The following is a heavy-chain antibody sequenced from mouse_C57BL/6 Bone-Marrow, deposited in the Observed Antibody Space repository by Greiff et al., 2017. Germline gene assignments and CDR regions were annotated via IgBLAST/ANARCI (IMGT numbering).Heavy chain of an antibody. D-gene: IGHD1-1*01. CDR3: ARVRITTVVATDWYFDV. CDR2: IDPSDSYT. CDR1: GYTFTSYW. V-gene: IGHV1-69*01. J-gene: IGHJ1*03. Sequence: QVQLQQPGAELVMPGASVKLSCKASGYTFTSYWMHWVKQRPGQGLEWIGEIDPSDSYTNYNQKFKGKSTLTVDKSSSTAYMQLSSLTSEDSAVYYCARVRITTVVATDWYFDVWGTGTTVTVSS.